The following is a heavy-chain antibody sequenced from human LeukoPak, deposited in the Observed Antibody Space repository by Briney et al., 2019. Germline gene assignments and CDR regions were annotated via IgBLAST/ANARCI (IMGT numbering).Heavy chain of an antibody. CDR2: IYPGDSDT. CDR1: GYSFTSYW. V-gene: IGHV5-51*01. J-gene: IGHJ4*02. Sequence: GESLKISCKGSGYSFTSYWIGWVRQLPGKGLEGMGLIYPGDSDTRYSPSFQGQVTISADTSISTAYLQWSSLEASDPAFYYCARLPVHAYFDYWGQGTLVTVSS. D-gene: IGHD1-1*01. CDR3: ARLPVHAYFDY.